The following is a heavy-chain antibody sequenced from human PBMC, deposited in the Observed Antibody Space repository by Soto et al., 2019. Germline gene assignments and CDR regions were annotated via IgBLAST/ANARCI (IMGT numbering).Heavy chain of an antibody. J-gene: IGHJ3*02. CDR2: IKSKTDGGTT. CDR3: TTGVEAADSGAFDI. CDR1: GFTFSNAW. Sequence: GGSLRLSCAASGFTFSNAWMSWVRQAPGKGLEWVGRIKSKTDGGTTDYAAPVKGRFTISRDDLKNTLYLQMNSLKTEDTAVYYCTTGVEAADSGAFDIWGQGTMVTVSS. V-gene: IGHV3-15*01. D-gene: IGHD1-26*01.